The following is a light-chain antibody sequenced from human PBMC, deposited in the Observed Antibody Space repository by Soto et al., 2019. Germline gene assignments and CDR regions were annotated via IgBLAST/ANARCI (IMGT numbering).Light chain of an antibody. CDR1: QSVSSSD. V-gene: IGKV3-20*01. Sequence: ELVLTQSPGTLYLSPRERATLSCRASQSVSSSDLAWYQQKPGQAPRLLIYGASSRATGIPDRFSGSGSGTDFTLTSSGLEPEDSAAYYCQRHGATFGQGTKVEIK. J-gene: IGKJ1*01. CDR2: GAS. CDR3: QRHGAT.